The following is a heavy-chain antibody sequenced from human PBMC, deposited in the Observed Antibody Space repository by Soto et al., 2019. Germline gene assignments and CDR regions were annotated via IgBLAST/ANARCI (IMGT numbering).Heavy chain of an antibody. CDR3: SIDFCFWRWCCDYFYY. V-gene: IGHV3-23*01. Sequence: PGGSLRLSCAASGFTFSSYAMSWVRQAPGKGLEWVSAISGSGGSTYYADSVKGRFTISRDNSKNTLYLQMNSLRAEDTAVYYSSIDFCFWRWCCDYFYYWGQGTLVTVSS. D-gene: IGHD2-8*02. CDR2: ISGSGGST. CDR1: GFTFSSYA. J-gene: IGHJ4*02.